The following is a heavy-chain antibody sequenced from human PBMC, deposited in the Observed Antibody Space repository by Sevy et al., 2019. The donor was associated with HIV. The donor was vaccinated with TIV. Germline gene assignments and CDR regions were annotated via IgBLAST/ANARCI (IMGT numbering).Heavy chain of an antibody. J-gene: IGHJ5*02. CDR2: IRSKTYGETA. D-gene: IGHD5-12*01. CDR3: TASRGYDFIINH. CDR1: GFTFGDYG. V-gene: IGHV3-49*03. Sequence: GGSLRLSCVASGFTFGDYGMSWYRQAPGKGLEWVSFIRSKTYGETAQYVASVGGRFTISRDVSKGIAYLQMNSLKAEDTAVYFCTASRGYDFIINHWGQGTLVTVSS.